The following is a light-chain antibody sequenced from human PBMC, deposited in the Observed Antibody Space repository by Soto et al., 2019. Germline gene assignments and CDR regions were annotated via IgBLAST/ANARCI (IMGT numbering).Light chain of an antibody. V-gene: IGLV2-14*01. J-gene: IGLJ1*01. CDR3: SSYTSSSAFYV. Sequence: QSVLTQPASVSGSPGQSISISCTGTSSDIGGYNYVSWYQQHPGNAPKLIIYDVNNRLSGVSDRFSGSKYGNTASLTISGLQAEDEADYYCSSYTSSSAFYVFGTGTKLTVL. CDR1: SSDIGGYNY. CDR2: DVN.